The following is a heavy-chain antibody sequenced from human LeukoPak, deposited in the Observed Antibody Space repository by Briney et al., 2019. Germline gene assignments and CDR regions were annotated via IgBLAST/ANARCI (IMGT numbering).Heavy chain of an antibody. V-gene: IGHV5-51*01. CDR2: IYPGDSDT. CDR3: ASAGDSSDYYYFSAFDI. Sequence: GESLKISFKGSGYSFTSYWIGWVRRMPGKGLEWMGIIYPGDSDTTYSPSFQGQVTISADKTISTAYLQWSSLKASDTAMYYCASAGDSSDYYYFSAFDIWGQGTMVTVSS. CDR1: GYSFTSYW. J-gene: IGHJ3*02. D-gene: IGHD3-22*01.